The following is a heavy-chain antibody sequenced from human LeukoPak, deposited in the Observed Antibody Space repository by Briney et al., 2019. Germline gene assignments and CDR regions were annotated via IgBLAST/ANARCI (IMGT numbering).Heavy chain of an antibody. Sequence: SETLSLTCTVSGGSICSYYSSWIRQPPGKGLEWIANIYHTGSTNYNPSLSSRVTISIDTAKNQFSLKLTSVPAADAAVYYCARRGRNSSGWQDYLWGQGTLVTVSS. CDR1: GGSICSYY. V-gene: IGHV4-59*01. J-gene: IGHJ4*02. CDR2: IYHTGST. CDR3: ARRGRNSSGWQDYL. D-gene: IGHD6-25*01.